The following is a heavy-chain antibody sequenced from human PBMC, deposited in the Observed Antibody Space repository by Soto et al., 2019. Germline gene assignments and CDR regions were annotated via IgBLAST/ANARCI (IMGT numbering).Heavy chain of an antibody. CDR1: GYSFTSYW. D-gene: IGHD4-17*01. CDR3: ARQGHGDYPPYYFDY. V-gene: IGHV5-51*01. J-gene: IGHJ4*02. Sequence: PGESLKISCKGSGYSFTSYWIGWVRQMPGKGLEWMGIIYPGDSDTRYSPSFQGQVTISADKSISTAYLQWSSLKASDTAMYYCARQGHGDYPPYYFDYWGQGTLVTVSS. CDR2: IYPGDSDT.